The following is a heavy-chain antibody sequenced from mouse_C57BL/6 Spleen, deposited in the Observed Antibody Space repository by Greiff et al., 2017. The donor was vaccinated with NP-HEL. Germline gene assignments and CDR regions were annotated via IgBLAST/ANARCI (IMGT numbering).Heavy chain of an antibody. V-gene: IGHV1-20*01. CDR3: AKNRDDYGEGFAY. CDR1: GYSFTGYF. Sequence: VQLKEPGPELVKPGDSVKISCKASGYSFTGYFMNWVMQSHGKSLEWIGRINPYNGDTFYNQKFKGKATLTVDKSSSTAHMELRSLTSKDSAVYYCAKNRDDYGEGFAYWGQGTLVTVSA. CDR2: INPYNGDT. D-gene: IGHD2-4*01. J-gene: IGHJ3*01.